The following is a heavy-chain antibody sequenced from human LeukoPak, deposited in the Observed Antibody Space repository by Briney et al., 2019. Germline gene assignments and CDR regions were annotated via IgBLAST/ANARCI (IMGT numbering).Heavy chain of an antibody. CDR1: GGSFSGYY. J-gene: IGHJ5*02. V-gene: IGHV4-34*01. CDR3: ARGPYGSGSYYNWFDP. D-gene: IGHD3-10*01. CDR2: INHSGST. Sequence: SETLSLTCAVYGGSFSGYYWSWIRQPPGKGREGIGEINHSGSTNYNPSLKSRVTISVDTSKNQFSLKLSSVTAADTAVYYCARGPYGSGSYYNWFDPWGQGTLVTVSS.